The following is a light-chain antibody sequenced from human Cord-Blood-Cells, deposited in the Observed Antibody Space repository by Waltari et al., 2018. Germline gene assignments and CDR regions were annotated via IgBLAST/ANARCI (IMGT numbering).Light chain of an antibody. V-gene: IGKV1-39*01. Sequence: DFQMTRSPCYLSASVGDRVTIACRASQRISSYLNWYQQKPGKAPQLRIYAASSLQSGVASRVSGSESGTDFTLTIGSRRPEDFATYYCQQSYSTPFTFGPVTRVDIK. J-gene: IGKJ3*01. CDR1: QRISSY. CDR2: AAS. CDR3: QQSYSTPFT.